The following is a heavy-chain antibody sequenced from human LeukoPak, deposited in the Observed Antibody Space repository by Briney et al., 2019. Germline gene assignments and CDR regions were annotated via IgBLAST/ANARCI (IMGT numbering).Heavy chain of an antibody. D-gene: IGHD2-15*01. Sequence: GASVKVSCKASGYTFTSYDINWVRQATGQGLEWMGWMIPNSGNTGYAQKFQGRVTMTRNTSISTAYMELSSLRSEDTAVYYCVLDCSGGSCYGDYWGQGTLVTVSS. CDR2: MIPNSGNT. CDR1: GYTFTSYD. CDR3: VLDCSGGSCYGDY. V-gene: IGHV1-8*01. J-gene: IGHJ4*02.